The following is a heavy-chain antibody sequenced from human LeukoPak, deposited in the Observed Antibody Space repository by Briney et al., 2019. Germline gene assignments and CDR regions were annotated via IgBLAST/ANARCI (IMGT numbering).Heavy chain of an antibody. D-gene: IGHD6-19*01. CDR2: IYSSGST. Sequence: SETLSLTCTVSGASISSNNYYWGWVRQPPGKGLEWIGNIYSSGSTYYNPSLKSRVTISVDTSKNQFSLKLSSVTAADTAVYYCARAGGSSGWYPTYYFDYWGQGTLVTVSS. CDR3: ARAGGSSGWYPTYYFDY. J-gene: IGHJ4*02. V-gene: IGHV4-39*01. CDR1: GASISSNNYY.